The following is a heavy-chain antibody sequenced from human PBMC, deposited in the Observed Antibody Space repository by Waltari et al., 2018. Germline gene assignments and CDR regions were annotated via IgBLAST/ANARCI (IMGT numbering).Heavy chain of an antibody. D-gene: IGHD3-10*01. Sequence: QVQLQQWGAGLLKPSETLSLTCAVYGGSFSGYYWSWIRQPPGKVLEWIGEINQSSSNNDNPSLTSRVTISVDTSKNQFSLKLSSVTAADTAVYYCARGSSIYGSGSYPPPYYFDYWGQGTLVTVSS. V-gene: IGHV4-34*01. CDR1: GGSFSGYY. CDR2: INQSSSN. J-gene: IGHJ4*02. CDR3: ARGSSIYGSGSYPPPYYFDY.